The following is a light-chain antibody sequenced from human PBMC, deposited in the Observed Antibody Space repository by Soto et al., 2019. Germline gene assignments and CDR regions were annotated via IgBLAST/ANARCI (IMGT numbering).Light chain of an antibody. CDR3: SSYAGSNNVV. V-gene: IGLV2-8*01. Sequence: ALTQPPSASGSPGQSVTLSCTGTSSDVGGYDSVSWYQQHPGKAPKLMIYEVSKRPSGVPDRFSGSKSGNTAYLTVSGLQAEDEADYYCSSYAGSNNVVFGGGTKLTVL. CDR1: SSDVGGYDS. J-gene: IGLJ2*01. CDR2: EVS.